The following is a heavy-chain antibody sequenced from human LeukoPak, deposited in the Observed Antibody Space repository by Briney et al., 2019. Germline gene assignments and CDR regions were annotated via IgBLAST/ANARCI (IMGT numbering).Heavy chain of an antibody. CDR1: GFTFDDYA. CDR2: IKQDGSEK. J-gene: IGHJ4*02. V-gene: IGHV3-7*01. Sequence: GGSLRLSCAASGFTFDDYAMHWVRQAPGKGLEWVANIKQDGSEKYYVDSVKGRFTISRDNAKNSLYLQMNSLRAEDTAVYYCARSMSGSYADFDYWGQGTLVTVSS. CDR3: ARSMSGSYADFDY. D-gene: IGHD1-26*01.